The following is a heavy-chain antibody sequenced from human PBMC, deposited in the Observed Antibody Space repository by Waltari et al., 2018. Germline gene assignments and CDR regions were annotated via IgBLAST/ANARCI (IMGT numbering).Heavy chain of an antibody. V-gene: IGHV4-4*02. Sequence: KLQESGPGLVQPSGTLSLTCGVSGDSLSSTYSRSWVRQSPGKGLEWIGQVRGDGRTNYNPSFASRVTVSLDTYNNQFSLMVTSATAADTAVYYCARDRGRGLYLDSWGPGTLVTVSP. D-gene: IGHD2-15*01. CDR1: GDSLSSTYS. J-gene: IGHJ4*02. CDR3: ARDRGRGLYLDS. CDR2: VRGDGRT.